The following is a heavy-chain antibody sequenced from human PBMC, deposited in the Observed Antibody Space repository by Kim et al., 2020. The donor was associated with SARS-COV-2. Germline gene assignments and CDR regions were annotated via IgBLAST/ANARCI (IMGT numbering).Heavy chain of an antibody. D-gene: IGHD3-16*01. CDR1: GFIVTNYD. J-gene: IGHJ5*02. CDR2: ISGSSGAT. CDR3: FRGHVDA. V-gene: IGHV3-23*01. Sequence: VGSLRLSCAVSGFIVTNYDMSWARQAPGKGLEWISYISGSSGATYYADSVKGRFTVSRDNSENTLYLQMTSLRADDTAVYYCFRGHVDAWGQGTLVTVSS.